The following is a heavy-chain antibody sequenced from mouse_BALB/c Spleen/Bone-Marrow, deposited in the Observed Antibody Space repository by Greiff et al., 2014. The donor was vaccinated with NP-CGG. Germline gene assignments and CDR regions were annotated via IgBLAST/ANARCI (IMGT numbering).Heavy chain of an antibody. CDR1: GFTFTSSW. CDR3: ARSYRFWYFDV. CDR2: IHPNSGNT. D-gene: IGHD2-14*01. J-gene: IGHJ1*01. Sequence: QVQLQQPGSVLVRPGTSVNLSCKASGFTFTSSWMHWAKQRPGQGLEWIGDIHPNSGNTYYNEKFKGKATLTVDSSSSTAYVDLSSLTSEDSAVYFRARSYRFWYFDVWGAGTTVTVSS. V-gene: IGHV1S130*01.